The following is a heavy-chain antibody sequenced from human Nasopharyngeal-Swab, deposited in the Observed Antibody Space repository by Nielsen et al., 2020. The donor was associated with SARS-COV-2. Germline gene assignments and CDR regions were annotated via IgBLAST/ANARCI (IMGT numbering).Heavy chain of an antibody. CDR2: ISGSGYRT. CDR3: AKGVTPIGY. Sequence: GGSLRLSCAVSGSTFSSYAMSWVRQAPGKGLEWVSAISGSGYRTYYADSVKGRFTISRDNSKNTLYLQMNSLREEDTAVYYCAKGVTPIGYWGQGTLVTVSS. J-gene: IGHJ4*02. D-gene: IGHD2-21*02. CDR1: GSTFSSYA. V-gene: IGHV3-23*01.